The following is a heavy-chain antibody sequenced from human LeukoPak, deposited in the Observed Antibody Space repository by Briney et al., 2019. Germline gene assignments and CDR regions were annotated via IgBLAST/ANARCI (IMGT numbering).Heavy chain of an antibody. J-gene: IGHJ4*02. Sequence: GGSLRLSCTVSGFSFREHWMSWVRQAPGKGLEWVGNIKEDGNEDYYVDSVEGRFVIFRDNAKNSLYLQMHSLRAEGTAVYYCTRGDRGYAESLYWGRGTLVTVSS. CDR3: TRGDRGYAESLY. V-gene: IGHV3-7*02. D-gene: IGHD5-12*01. CDR2: IKEDGNED. CDR1: GFSFREHW.